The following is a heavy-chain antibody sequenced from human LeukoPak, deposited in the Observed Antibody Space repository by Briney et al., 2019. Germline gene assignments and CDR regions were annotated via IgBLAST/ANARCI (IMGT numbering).Heavy chain of an antibody. CDR2: ITGDGSST. CDR3: ARDTGWYFDL. V-gene: IGHV3-74*01. D-gene: IGHD4-17*01. J-gene: IGHJ2*01. Sequence: GGSPRLSCAASGFTFSGYWMHWVRQVPGKGLVWVSRITGDGSSTTYADSVKGRFTISRDNAKNTVFLQMISLRAEDTAVYYCARDTGWYFDLWGRGTLVTVSS. CDR1: GFTFSGYW.